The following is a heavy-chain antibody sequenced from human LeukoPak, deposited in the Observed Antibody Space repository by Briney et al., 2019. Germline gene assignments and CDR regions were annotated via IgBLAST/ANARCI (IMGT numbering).Heavy chain of an antibody. J-gene: IGHJ4*02. Sequence: GASVTVSCKASGYTFTSYDINWVRQATGQGLEWMGWMNPNSGNTGYAQKFQGRVTITRNTSISTAYMELSSLRSEDTAVYYCARGRGYYDSSGYYHWGQGTLVTVSS. CDR3: ARGRGYYDSSGYYH. CDR2: MNPNSGNT. CDR1: GYTFTSYD. D-gene: IGHD3-22*01. V-gene: IGHV1-8*03.